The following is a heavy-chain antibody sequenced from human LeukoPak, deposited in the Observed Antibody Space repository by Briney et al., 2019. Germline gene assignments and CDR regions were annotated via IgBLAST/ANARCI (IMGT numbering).Heavy chain of an antibody. Sequence: GSLRLSCAASGFTVSSNHMSWVRQAPGKGLEWIGEINHSGSTNYNPSLKSRVTISVDTSKNQFSLKLSSVTAADTAVYYCARSVVVVPAAHYYYGMDVWGQGTTVTVSS. CDR2: INHSGST. D-gene: IGHD2-2*01. CDR3: ARSVVVVPAAHYYYGMDV. J-gene: IGHJ6*02. V-gene: IGHV4-34*01. CDR1: GFTVSSNH.